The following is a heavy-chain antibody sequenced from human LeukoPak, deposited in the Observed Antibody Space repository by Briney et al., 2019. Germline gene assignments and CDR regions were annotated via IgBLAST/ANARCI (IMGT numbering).Heavy chain of an antibody. CDR1: GYTFTSYY. CDR3: ARGSGSYRAPFDY. Sequence: ASVKVSCKASGYTFTSYYMHWVRQAPGQGLEWMGGIIPIFGTANYAQKFQGRVTITADESTSTAYMELSSLRSEDTAVYYCARGSGSYRAPFDYWGQGTLVTVSS. CDR2: IIPIFGTA. D-gene: IGHD3-10*01. V-gene: IGHV1-69*13. J-gene: IGHJ4*02.